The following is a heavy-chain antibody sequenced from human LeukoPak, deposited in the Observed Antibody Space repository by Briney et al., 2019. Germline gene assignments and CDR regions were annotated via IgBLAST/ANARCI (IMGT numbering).Heavy chain of an antibody. Sequence: HPGGSLRLFCAASGFTFSSYAMSWVRQAPGKGLEWVSAISGSGGSTYYADSVKGRFTISRDNSKNTLYLQMNSLRAEDTAVYYRAKATLGYSYGYSDYWGQGTLVTVSS. V-gene: IGHV3-23*01. J-gene: IGHJ4*02. D-gene: IGHD5-18*01. CDR1: GFTFSSYA. CDR3: AKATLGYSYGYSDY. CDR2: ISGSGGST.